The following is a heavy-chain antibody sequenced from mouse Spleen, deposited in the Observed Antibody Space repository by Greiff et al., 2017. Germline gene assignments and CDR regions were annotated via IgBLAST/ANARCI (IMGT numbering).Heavy chain of an antibody. V-gene: IGHV5-4*01. CDR2: ISDGGSYT. CDR3: AREEVAMDY. Sequence: EVQRVESGGGLVKPGGSLKLSCAASGFTFSSYAMSWVRQTPEKRLEWVATISDGGSYTYYPDNVKGRFTISRDNAKNNLYLQMSHLKSEDTAMYYCAREEVAMDYWGQGTSVTVSS. J-gene: IGHJ4*01. CDR1: GFTFSSYA.